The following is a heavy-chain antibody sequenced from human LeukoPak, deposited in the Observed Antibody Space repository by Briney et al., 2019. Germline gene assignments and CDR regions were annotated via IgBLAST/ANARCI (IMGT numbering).Heavy chain of an antibody. CDR3: ARHLYYSASAFWYIDL. CDR2: VSQSGNI. V-gene: IGHV4-39*01. J-gene: IGHJ2*01. CDR1: GDSITSSDHY. D-gene: IGHD3-10*01. Sequence: SETLSLTCTLSGDSITSSDHYWVWIRQSPGKGLEWIGSVSQSGNIYYKSSLKSRVTVSLDTSKNEFSLILTSVTAADTAEYYCARHLYYSASAFWYIDLWGRGTLVIVSP.